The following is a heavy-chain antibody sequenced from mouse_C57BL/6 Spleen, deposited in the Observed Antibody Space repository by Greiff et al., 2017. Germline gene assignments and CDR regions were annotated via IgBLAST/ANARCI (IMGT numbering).Heavy chain of an antibody. J-gene: IGHJ2*01. D-gene: IGHD2-5*01. CDR1: GYTFTSYW. CDR2: IFPGSGST. Sequence: QVQLQQPGAELVKPGASVKMSCKASGYTFTSYWITWVKQRPGQGLEWIGDIFPGSGSTNYNEKFKSKATLTVDTSSSTAYMQLSSLTSVDSAVYYCARYYSNYVGYWGQGTTLTVSS. CDR3: ARYYSNYVGY. V-gene: IGHV1-55*01.